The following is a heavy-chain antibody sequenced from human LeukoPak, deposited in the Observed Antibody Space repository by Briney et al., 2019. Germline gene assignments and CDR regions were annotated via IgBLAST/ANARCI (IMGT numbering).Heavy chain of an antibody. V-gene: IGHV4-59*01. D-gene: IGHD5-18*01. J-gene: IGHJ5*02. Sequence: SETLSLTCTVSGGSISSYYWSWIRQPPGKGLEWIGYIYYSGSTNYNPSLKSRVTISVDTSKNQFSLKLSSVTPADTAVHYCARAIRADTAMVHLGGFDPWGQGTLVTVSS. CDR2: IYYSGST. CDR1: GGSISSYY. CDR3: ARAIRADTAMVHLGGFDP.